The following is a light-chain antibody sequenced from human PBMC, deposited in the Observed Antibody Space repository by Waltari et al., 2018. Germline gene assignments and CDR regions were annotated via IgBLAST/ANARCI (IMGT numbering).Light chain of an antibody. CDR1: SSDIGAYNF. J-gene: IGLJ1*01. V-gene: IGLV2-14*03. CDR3: SSYTTGSTRYV. Sequence: QSALTQPASVSGSPGQSITISCTGTSSDIGAYNFVSWYQKHPGKAPKVMIYDVNNRPSGVSSRFSGSKSVNTVSLTISGLQAEDEADYYCSSYTTGSTRYVFGSGTKVTVL. CDR2: DVN.